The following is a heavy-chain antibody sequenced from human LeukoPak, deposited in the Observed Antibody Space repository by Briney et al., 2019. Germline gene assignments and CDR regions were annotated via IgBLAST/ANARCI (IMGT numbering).Heavy chain of an antibody. V-gene: IGHV3-30*02. CDR3: AKDFIGPITMVRGVILSY. CDR1: GFTFSSYG. J-gene: IGHJ4*02. D-gene: IGHD3-10*01. Sequence: PGGSLRLSCAASGFTFSSYGMHWVRQAPGKGLEWVAFIRYDGSNKYYADSVKGRFTTSRDNSKNTLYLQMNSLRAEDTAVYYCAKDFIGPITMVRGVILSYWGQGTLVTVSS. CDR2: IRYDGSNK.